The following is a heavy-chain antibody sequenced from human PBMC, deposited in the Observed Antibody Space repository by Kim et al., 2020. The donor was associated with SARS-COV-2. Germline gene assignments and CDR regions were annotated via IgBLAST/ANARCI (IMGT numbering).Heavy chain of an antibody. J-gene: IGHJ4*02. Sequence: GGSLRLSCAASGFTFSSYGMHWVRQAPGKGLEWVAVIWYDGSNKYYADSVKGRFTISRDNSKNTLYLQMNSLRAEDTAVYYCARTGYSSGWVPSVVDYWGQGTLVTVSS. CDR2: IWYDGSNK. V-gene: IGHV3-33*01. CDR1: GFTFSSYG. D-gene: IGHD6-19*01. CDR3: ARTGYSSGWVPSVVDY.